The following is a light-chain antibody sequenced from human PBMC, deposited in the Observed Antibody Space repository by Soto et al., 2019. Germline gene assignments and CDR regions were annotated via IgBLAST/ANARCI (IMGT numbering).Light chain of an antibody. V-gene: IGLV2-14*01. CDR1: STYVGGYDY. CDR3: SSYTSSNTQV. Sequence: QSVLTQPASVSGSPGESITISCTGTSTYVGGYDYVSWFQQHPGRAPKLIIYDVSIRPSGVSNRFSGSKSGNTASLIISGLQAEDETDYYCSSYTSSNTQVFGTGTKVTV. J-gene: IGLJ1*01. CDR2: DVS.